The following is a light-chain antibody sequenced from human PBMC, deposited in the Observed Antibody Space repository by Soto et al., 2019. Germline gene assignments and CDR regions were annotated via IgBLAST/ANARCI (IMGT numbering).Light chain of an antibody. CDR3: QHYGSSLWT. CDR2: AAI. Sequence: EVVLTQSPGTLSLSPGERATLSCRASQSVTSSDLAWYQQKPGQAPRLLISAAINRATGIPDRFSGSGSGTDLTITISRLEPEDFEVYYCQHYGSSLWTFGQGTKVDIK. J-gene: IGKJ1*01. CDR1: QSVTSSD. V-gene: IGKV3-20*01.